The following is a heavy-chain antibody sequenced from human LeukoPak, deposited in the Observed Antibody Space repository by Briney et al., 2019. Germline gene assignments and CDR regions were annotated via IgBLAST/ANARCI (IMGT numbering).Heavy chain of an antibody. D-gene: IGHD5-18*01. CDR1: GYTFTGYY. V-gene: IGHV1-2*02. J-gene: IGHJ4*02. CDR2: INPNSGGT. Sequence: ASVTVSCKASGYTFTGYYMHWVRQAPGQGLEWMGWINPNSGGTNYAQKFQGRVTMTRNTSISTAYMELSSLRSEDTAVYYCARAYTAVILDYWGQGTLVTVSS. CDR3: ARAYTAVILDY.